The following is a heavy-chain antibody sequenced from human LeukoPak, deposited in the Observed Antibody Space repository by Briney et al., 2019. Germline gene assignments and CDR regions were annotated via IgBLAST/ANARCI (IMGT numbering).Heavy chain of an antibody. CDR3: ARDSASRYHYMDV. CDR1: GFTFSSYA. J-gene: IGHJ6*03. CDR2: ISYDGSNK. V-gene: IGHV3-30-3*01. D-gene: IGHD6-6*01. Sequence: GGSLRLSCAASGFTFSSYAMHWVRQAPGKGLEWVAVISYDGSNKYYADSVKGRFTISRDNSKNTLYLQMNSLRAEDTAVYYCARDSASRYHYMDVWGKGTTVTVSS.